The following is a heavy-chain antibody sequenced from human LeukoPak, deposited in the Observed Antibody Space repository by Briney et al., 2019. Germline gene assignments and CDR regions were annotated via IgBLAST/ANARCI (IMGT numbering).Heavy chain of an antibody. Sequence: PSQTLSLTCTVSGGSISSGSYYWSWIRQPAGKGLEWIGRIYTSGSTYYNPSLKSRVTISVDTSKNQFSLKLSSVTAADTAVYYCARDHLQLYYYDSSGYNTAQFDYWGQGTLVTVSS. CDR2: IYTSGST. J-gene: IGHJ4*02. CDR1: GGSISSGSYY. D-gene: IGHD3-22*01. V-gene: IGHV4-61*02. CDR3: ARDHLQLYYYDSSGYNTAQFDY.